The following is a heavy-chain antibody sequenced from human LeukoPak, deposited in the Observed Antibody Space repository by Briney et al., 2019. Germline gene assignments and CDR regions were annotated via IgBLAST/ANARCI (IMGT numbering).Heavy chain of an antibody. CDR1: GFTFSSYA. V-gene: IGHV3-9*01. CDR3: AKARPLDLRSEIYYFDY. CDR2: ISWNSGSI. Sequence: GGSLRLSCAASGFTFSSYAMHWVRQAPGKGLEWVSGISWNSGSIGYADSVKGRFTISRDNAKNSLYLQMNSLRAEDTALYHCAKARPLDLRSEIYYFDYWGQGTLVTVSS. D-gene: IGHD5-12*01. J-gene: IGHJ4*02.